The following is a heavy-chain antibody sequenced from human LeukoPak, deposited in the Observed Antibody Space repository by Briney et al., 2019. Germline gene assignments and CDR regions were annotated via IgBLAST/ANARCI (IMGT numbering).Heavy chain of an antibody. D-gene: IGHD5-12*01. CDR3: ARGIGYDSPVPYYFDY. Sequence: ASVKVSCKASGYTFTSYYMHWVRQAPGQGLEWMGIINPSGGSTSYAQKFQGRVTMTRDTSTSTAYMELSSLRSEDTAVYYCARGIGYDSPVPYYFDYWGQGTLVTVSS. CDR1: GYTFTSYY. CDR2: INPSGGST. J-gene: IGHJ4*02. V-gene: IGHV1-46*01.